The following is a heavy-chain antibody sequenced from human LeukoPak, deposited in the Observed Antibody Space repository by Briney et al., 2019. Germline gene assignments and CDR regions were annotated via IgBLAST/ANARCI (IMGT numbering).Heavy chain of an antibody. CDR3: ASGYSRSFDSDY. CDR2: IIPIFGTA. D-gene: IGHD6-6*01. J-gene: IGHJ4*02. CDR1: GGTFSRYA. Sequence: SVKVSCKASGGTFSRYAISWVRQAPGQGLEWMGRIIPIFGTANYAQKFQGRVTITTDESTSTAYMELSSLRSEDTAVYYCASGYSRSFDSDYWGQGTLVTVSS. V-gene: IGHV1-69*05.